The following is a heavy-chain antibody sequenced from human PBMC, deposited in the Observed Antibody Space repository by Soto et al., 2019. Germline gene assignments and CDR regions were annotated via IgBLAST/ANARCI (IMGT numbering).Heavy chain of an antibody. CDR1: GYNYNLHW. Sequence: GESLKISCRGSGYNYNLHWISWVRQKPGRGLEWMGIIYPGDSDTRYNPSFQGQVTISVYKSINTAYLQWDSLEASDTATYYCARHLRSYDFFQYYYGIDVWGQGSTVTVSS. D-gene: IGHD3-16*01. CDR3: ARHLRSYDFFQYYYGIDV. CDR2: IYPGDSDT. J-gene: IGHJ6*02. V-gene: IGHV5-51*01.